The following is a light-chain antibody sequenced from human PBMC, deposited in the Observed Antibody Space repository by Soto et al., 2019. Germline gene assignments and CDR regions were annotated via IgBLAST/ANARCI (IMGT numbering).Light chain of an antibody. Sequence: ESVLTHSPGTLSLSPGERAALSCRASQSVSSSYLAWYQQKSGQAPRLLIYAASTRATGIPDRFSGSGSGTDFTLTISRLEPEDFAVYFCQLYGSSPPRYTFGQGTKREIK. CDR3: QLYGSSPPRYT. J-gene: IGKJ2*01. V-gene: IGKV3-20*01. CDR1: QSVSSSY. CDR2: AAS.